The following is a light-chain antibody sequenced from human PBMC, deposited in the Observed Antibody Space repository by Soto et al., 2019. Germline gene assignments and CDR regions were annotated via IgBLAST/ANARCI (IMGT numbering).Light chain of an antibody. CDR1: SGSIASNY. CDR3: QSYDATNQV. J-gene: IGLJ3*02. V-gene: IGLV6-57*01. Sequence: NFMLTQPHSVSESPGKTVIISCTRSSGSIASNYVEWYQQRPGSSPTTVIYEDNRRPSGVPYRFSGSIDSSSNSASLTISELENEDEDDYISQSYDATNQVFGGGTKLTVL. CDR2: EDN.